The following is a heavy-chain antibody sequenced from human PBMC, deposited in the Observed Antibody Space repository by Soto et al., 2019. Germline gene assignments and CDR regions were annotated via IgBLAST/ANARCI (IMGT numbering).Heavy chain of an antibody. D-gene: IGHD4-4*01. V-gene: IGHV2-5*02. CDR1: GFSLSPVGVG. Sequence: QITLKESATTLVQPTQKLTLRCTFYGFSLSPVGVGVGWIRQPPGKALEWIAVIYWDNDKIYNPSLSNRLSINKALPRTQELVTMITTDPVVTGAYYRAHLTSKYGRVIGLDAFDLRRQGPLVAVSS. J-gene: IGHJ4*01. CDR2: IYWDNDK. CDR3: AHLTSKYGRVIGLDAFDL.